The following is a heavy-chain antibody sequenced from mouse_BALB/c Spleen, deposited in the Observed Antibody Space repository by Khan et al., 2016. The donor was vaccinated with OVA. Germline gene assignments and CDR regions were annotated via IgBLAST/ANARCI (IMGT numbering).Heavy chain of an antibody. Sequence: EVELVESGGDLVKPGGSLKLSCAASGFIFSNYGMSWVRQTPDKRLEWVATMSSGGSFTYSPDSVKGRFTISRDNAKNPLYLQVNRLKSEDTAMYYCSRFITTSTGDYYGMDYWGQGTSVTVSS. CDR3: SRFITTSTGDYYGMDY. D-gene: IGHD1-2*01. CDR2: MSSGGSFT. CDR1: GFIFSNYG. V-gene: IGHV5-6*01. J-gene: IGHJ4*01.